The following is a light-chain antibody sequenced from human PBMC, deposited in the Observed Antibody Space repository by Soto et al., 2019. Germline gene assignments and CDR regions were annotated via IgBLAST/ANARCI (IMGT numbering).Light chain of an antibody. V-gene: IGKV3-11*01. J-gene: IGKJ5*01. CDR3: QQRSTWPPIT. CDR2: DAS. Sequence: EIVLTQSPATLSLSPGERATLACWSSQSISNSLAWYQHKPGQAPRLLIYDASNRATGIPARFSGSGSGTDFTLTISSLEPEDFAVYYCQQRSTWPPITFGQGTRLEIK. CDR1: QSISNS.